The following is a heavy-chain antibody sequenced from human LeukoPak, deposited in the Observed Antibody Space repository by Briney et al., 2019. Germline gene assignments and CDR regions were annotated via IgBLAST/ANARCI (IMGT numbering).Heavy chain of an antibody. CDR3: ARDWHYDYVWGSYRYTLAGGAFDI. J-gene: IGHJ3*02. CDR1: GYTFTSYG. V-gene: IGHV1-18*01. CDR2: ISAYNGNT. Sequence: ASVKVSCKASGYTFTSYGISWVRQAPGQGLEWMGWISAYNGNTNYAQKLQGRVTMTTDTSTSTAYMELRSLRSGDTAVYYCARDWHYDYVWGSYRYTLAGGAFDIWGQGTMVTVSS. D-gene: IGHD3-16*02.